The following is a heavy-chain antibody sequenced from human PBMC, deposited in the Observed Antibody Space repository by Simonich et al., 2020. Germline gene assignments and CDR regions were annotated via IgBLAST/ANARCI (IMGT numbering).Heavy chain of an antibody. D-gene: IGHD4-4*01. V-gene: IGHV3-74*01. CDR2: RNIERSST. CDR3: ARDYSNYDAFDI. CDR1: GFTFSSYW. Sequence: EVQLVESGGGLVQPGGSLRLSCAASGFTFSSYWMHWVRQAPGKGVVWVCRRNIERSSTSYGYPVKSRFTISRDNAKNTLYLQMNSLRAEDTAVYYCARDYSNYDAFDIWGQGTMVTVSS. J-gene: IGHJ3*02.